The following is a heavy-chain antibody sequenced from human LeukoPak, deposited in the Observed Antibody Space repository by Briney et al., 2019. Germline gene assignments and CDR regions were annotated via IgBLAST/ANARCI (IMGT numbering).Heavy chain of an antibody. Sequence: SVKVSCKASGYTFTSYAMNWVRQAPGQGLEWMGGIIPIFGTANYAQKFQGRVTITADESTSTAYMELSSLRSEDTAVYYCARDGRRYSYGLDAFDIWGQGTMVTVSS. D-gene: IGHD5-18*01. CDR2: IIPIFGTA. J-gene: IGHJ3*02. CDR1: GYTFTSYA. CDR3: ARDGRRYSYGLDAFDI. V-gene: IGHV1-69*13.